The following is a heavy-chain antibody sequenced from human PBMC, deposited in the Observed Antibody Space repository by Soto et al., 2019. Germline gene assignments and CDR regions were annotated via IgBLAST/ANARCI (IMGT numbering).Heavy chain of an antibody. D-gene: IGHD3-3*01. V-gene: IGHV4-59*11. J-gene: IGHJ5*02. CDR2: IYYSGST. CDR1: GGSISSLY. Sequence: SQTLSLTCTVSGGSISSLYWSWIRQPPGKGLEWIGYIYYSGSTNYNPSLKSRVTISVDTSKNQFSLKLSSVTAADTAVYYCARGGAAYDFWSGYYTAVYWFDPWGQGTLVTVSS. CDR3: ARGGAAYDFWSGYYTAVYWFDP.